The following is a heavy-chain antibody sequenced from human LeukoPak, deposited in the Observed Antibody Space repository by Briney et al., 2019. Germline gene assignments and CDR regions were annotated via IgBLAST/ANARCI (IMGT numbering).Heavy chain of an antibody. V-gene: IGHV4-34*01. J-gene: IGHJ4*02. CDR2: INHSGYT. D-gene: IGHD6-19*01. Sequence: SETLSLTCAVSGVPFCNYYWSWVRQSPTKGLEWIGEINHSGYTNYNPSLKSRVTISIDTSKNQFSLMLTSVTAADTAVYYCTRAVAGHPDWGQGTLVTVSS. CDR1: GVPFCNYY. CDR3: TRAVAGHPD.